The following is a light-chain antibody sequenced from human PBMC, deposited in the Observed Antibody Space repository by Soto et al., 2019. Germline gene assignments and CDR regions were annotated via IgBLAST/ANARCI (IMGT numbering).Light chain of an antibody. CDR3: SSYTSSSTYG. CDR2: DVS. J-gene: IGLJ1*01. Sequence: QSALTQPASVSGSPGQSITISCTGTSSDVGGYIYVSWYQQHPGKAPKLMIYDVSNRPSGVSNRFSGSKSGNTASLTISGLQAEDEADYYCSSYTSSSTYGFGTGTKLTVL. CDR1: SSDVGGYIY. V-gene: IGLV2-14*01.